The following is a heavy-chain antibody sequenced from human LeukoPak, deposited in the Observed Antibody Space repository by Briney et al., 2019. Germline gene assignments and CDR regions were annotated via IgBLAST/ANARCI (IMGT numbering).Heavy chain of an antibody. J-gene: IGHJ5*02. CDR3: ARDRNQYYYDSSGSTDWFDP. D-gene: IGHD3-22*01. Sequence: PSETLSLTCTVSGGSISSGDYYWSWIRQPPGKGLEWIGYIYYSGSTYYNPSLKSRVTISVDTSKNQFSLKLSSVTAADTAVYYRARDRNQYYYDSSGSTDWFDPWGQGTLVTVSS. CDR1: GGSISSGDYY. V-gene: IGHV4-30-4*01. CDR2: IYYSGST.